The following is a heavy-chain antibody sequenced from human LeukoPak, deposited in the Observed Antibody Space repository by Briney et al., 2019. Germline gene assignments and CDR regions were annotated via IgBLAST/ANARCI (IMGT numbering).Heavy chain of an antibody. Sequence: GGSLRLSCAASTFTFSRYAMAWVRQAPGKGLEWVSAISPTGASTYYADSVKGRFTISRDNSKNTLYLQMNSLRAEDTAVYYCARDTYYYGSGSYYFTYWGQGTLVTVSS. CDR1: TFTFSRYA. CDR3: ARDTYYYGSGSYYFTY. J-gene: IGHJ4*02. CDR2: ISPTGAST. D-gene: IGHD3-10*01. V-gene: IGHV3-23*01.